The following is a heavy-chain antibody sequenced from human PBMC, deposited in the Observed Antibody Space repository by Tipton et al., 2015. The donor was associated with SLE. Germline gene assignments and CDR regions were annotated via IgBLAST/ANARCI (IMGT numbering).Heavy chain of an antibody. CDR2: IKEDGSKT. J-gene: IGHJ4*02. CDR1: GFTFSSNW. CDR3: ARGGTYATDD. V-gene: IGHV3-7*01. D-gene: IGHD3-16*01. Sequence: SLRLSCAAPGFTFSSNWMSWVRQPPGKGLEWVANIKEDGSKTYYVDSVRGRFTVCRDNAKNSMYLQMNSPTAEDTAVYYCARGGTYATDDWGQGTLVTVSS.